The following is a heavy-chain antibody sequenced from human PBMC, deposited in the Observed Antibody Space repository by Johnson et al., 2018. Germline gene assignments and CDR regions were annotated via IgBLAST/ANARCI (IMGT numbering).Heavy chain of an antibody. Sequence: VQLVESGGGLVKPGGSLRLSCTTSGFTFSYYLMNWVRQAPGQGLEWVSSISSSSSYIYYADSVKGRFTIPRDNAKNSLYLQMNSLTGEDTAVYYCARAARALTPIYYYLDVWGQGTTVTVSS. J-gene: IGHJ6*03. CDR2: ISSSSSYI. CDR3: ARAARALTPIYYYLDV. CDR1: GFTFSYYL. V-gene: IGHV3-21*01.